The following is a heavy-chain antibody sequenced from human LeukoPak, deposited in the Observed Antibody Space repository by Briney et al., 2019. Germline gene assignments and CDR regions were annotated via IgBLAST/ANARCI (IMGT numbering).Heavy chain of an antibody. J-gene: IGHJ4*02. CDR1: GGSISGSSYY. Sequence: SETLSLTCTVSGGSISGSSYYWGWIRQPPGKGLEWIGSIYYSGSTYYNPSLKSRVTISVDMSKNQFSLKLSSVTAADTAVYYCARRGASGTYSYFDYWGQGTLVTVSS. CDR3: ARRGASGTYSYFDY. V-gene: IGHV4-39*07. D-gene: IGHD1-26*01. CDR2: IYYSGST.